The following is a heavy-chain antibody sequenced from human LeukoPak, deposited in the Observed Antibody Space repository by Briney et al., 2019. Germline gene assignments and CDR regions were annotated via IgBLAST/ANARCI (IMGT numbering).Heavy chain of an antibody. CDR1: GFTFSSYG. D-gene: IGHD3-16*02. J-gene: IGHJ5*02. CDR3: ARDRYQLPFDP. CDR2: IWYDGSNK. Sequence: GSLRLSCAASGFTFSSYGMHWVRQAPGKGLERVAVIWYDGSNKYYADSVKGRFTISRDNSKNTLYLQMNSLRAEDTAVYYCARDRYQLPFDPWGQGTLVTVSS. V-gene: IGHV3-33*01.